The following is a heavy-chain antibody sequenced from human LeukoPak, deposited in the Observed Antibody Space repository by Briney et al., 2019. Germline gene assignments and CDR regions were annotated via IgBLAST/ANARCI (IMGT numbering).Heavy chain of an antibody. CDR1: GGTFSSYA. Sequence: ASVKVSCKASGGTFSSYAISWVRQAPGQGLEWMGWISAYNGNTNYAQKLQGRVTMTTDTSTSTAYMELRSLRSDDTAVYYCAREVGSWSNNYFDYWGQGTLVTVSS. CDR3: AREVGSWSNNYFDY. J-gene: IGHJ4*02. V-gene: IGHV1-18*01. CDR2: ISAYNGNT. D-gene: IGHD6-13*01.